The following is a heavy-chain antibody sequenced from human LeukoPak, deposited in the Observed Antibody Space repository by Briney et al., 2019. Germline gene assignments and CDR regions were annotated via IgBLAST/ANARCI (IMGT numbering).Heavy chain of an antibody. D-gene: IGHD3-10*01. CDR2: IRSKAYGGTT. CDR1: GFTFGDYT. V-gene: IGHV3-49*04. Sequence: GGSLRLSCAASGFTFGDYTMNRVRQAPGKGLEWVGFIRSKAYGGTTEYAASVKGRFTISRDDSKSIAYLQMNSLKTEDTAVYYCTSRVLLWFGELFPWGQGTLVSVSS. CDR3: TSRVLLWFGELFP. J-gene: IGHJ5*02.